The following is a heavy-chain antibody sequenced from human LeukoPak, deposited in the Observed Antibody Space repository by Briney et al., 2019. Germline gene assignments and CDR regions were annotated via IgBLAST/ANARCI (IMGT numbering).Heavy chain of an antibody. Sequence: PGGSLRLSCAASGFTFSSYWISWVRQAPGKGLEWVANINQDGSEKYSVDSVKGRFTISRDNAKNSLYLQMNSLRAEDTAVYYCARSLLAAAGEFDYWGQGTLVTVSS. CDR2: INQDGSEK. D-gene: IGHD6-13*01. J-gene: IGHJ4*02. V-gene: IGHV3-7*04. CDR1: GFTFSSYW. CDR3: ARSLLAAAGEFDY.